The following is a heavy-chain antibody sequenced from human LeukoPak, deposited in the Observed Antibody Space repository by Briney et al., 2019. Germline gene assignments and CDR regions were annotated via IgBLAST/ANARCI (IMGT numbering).Heavy chain of an antibody. CDR3: ARRDGYSYFDY. D-gene: IGHD5-24*01. Sequence: GASLKISCKGSGYSFTSYWIGWVRQMPGKGLEWMGSIYPGDSGTSYSPSFQGQVTISADKSISTVYLKWSSRKASDTAMYYCARRDGYSYFDYWGQGTLVTVSS. J-gene: IGHJ4*02. V-gene: IGHV5-51*01. CDR2: IYPGDSGT. CDR1: GYSFTSYW.